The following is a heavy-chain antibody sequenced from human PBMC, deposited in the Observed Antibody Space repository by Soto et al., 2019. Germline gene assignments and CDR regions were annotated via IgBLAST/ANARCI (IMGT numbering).Heavy chain of an antibody. V-gene: IGHV4-39*01. Sequence: PSETLSLTCTVSGGSIRSSLYYWGWIRPPPGKGLEWIGSIYYSGSTYYNPSLKSRVTISVDTSKNQFSRKLSSVTAADTAVYYCASSGSYRLFDYWGQGTLVTVSS. CDR2: IYYSGST. CDR3: ASSGSYRLFDY. D-gene: IGHD1-26*01. CDR1: GGSIRSSLYY. J-gene: IGHJ4*02.